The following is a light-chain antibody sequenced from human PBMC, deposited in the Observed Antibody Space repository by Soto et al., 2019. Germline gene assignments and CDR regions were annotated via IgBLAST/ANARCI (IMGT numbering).Light chain of an antibody. J-gene: IGKJ5*01. CDR3: PHFGGTTFT. CDR1: QSVSSSY. Sequence: EIVFTQSPGTLSLSPGERATLSCRASQSVSSSYLAWYQQKPGQAPRLIIYGASTRETGIPERFSGSGAGTQCTLTISRLEPGDFEVDDCPHFGGTTFTFGQGTRLEIK. CDR2: GAS. V-gene: IGKV3-20*01.